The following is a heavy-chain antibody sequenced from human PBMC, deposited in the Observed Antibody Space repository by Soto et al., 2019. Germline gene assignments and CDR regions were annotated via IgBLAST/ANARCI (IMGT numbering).Heavy chain of an antibody. J-gene: IGHJ4*02. CDR2: IKGDESAT. V-gene: IGHV3-7*01. CDR3: GCYTYQRALGY. CDR1: GFTFSGHW. Sequence: EVQLVESGGGLVQPGGSLRLSCAASGFTFSGHWMSWVRQAPGKGLEWVANIKGDESATSYVDSVKGQFTISRDNTKKLLYLQMNSLRAEDTAVYYCGCYTYQRALGYWGQGTLVTVSS. D-gene: IGHD3-16*01.